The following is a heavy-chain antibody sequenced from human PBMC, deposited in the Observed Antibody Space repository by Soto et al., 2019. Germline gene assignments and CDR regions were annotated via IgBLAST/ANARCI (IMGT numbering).Heavy chain of an antibody. V-gene: IGHV3-21*06. J-gene: IGHJ3*02. CDR3: ARESYYDSSGYPGAFDI. CDR1: GFTFSSYS. CDR2: IRSSSSYI. D-gene: IGHD3-22*01. Sequence: GSLRLSCAASGFTFSSYSMNWVRQAPGKGLEWVSCIRSSSSYIYYADSVKGRFTISRDNAKNSLYLQMNSLRAEDTAVYYCARESYYDSSGYPGAFDIWGQGTMVT.